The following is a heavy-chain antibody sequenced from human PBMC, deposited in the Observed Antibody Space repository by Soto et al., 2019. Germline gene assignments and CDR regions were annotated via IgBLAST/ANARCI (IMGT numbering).Heavy chain of an antibody. J-gene: IGHJ4*02. D-gene: IGHD6-6*01. CDR3: ARDELYSSSLPPDDY. CDR2: ISSSSTYI. CDR1: GFTLRSYS. V-gene: IGHV3-21*01. Sequence: EVHLVESGGGLVKPGGSLRLSCAASGFTLRSYSMNWVRQAPGKGLEWVSSISSSSTYIYYADSVKGRLTISRDNAKNSLYLQMNSLRVEDTAVYYCARDELYSSSLPPDDYWGQGTLVTVSS.